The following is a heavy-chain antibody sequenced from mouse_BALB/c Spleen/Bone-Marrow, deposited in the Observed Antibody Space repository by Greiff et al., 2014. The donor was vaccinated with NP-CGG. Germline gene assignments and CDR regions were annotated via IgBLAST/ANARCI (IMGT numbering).Heavy chain of an antibody. J-gene: IGHJ2*01. CDR1: GYTFSHYW. CDR2: ILPGTGST. D-gene: IGHD1-2*01. Sequence: QVQLQQSGAELMKPGASVKISCKATGYTFSHYWIEWVKQRPGHGPEWIGEILPGTGSTKYNEKFKGKATITADTSSSTAYMQLSSLTSEDSAVYYCTRSLRRYFDYWGQGTTLTVSS. CDR3: TRSLRRYFDY. V-gene: IGHV1-9*01.